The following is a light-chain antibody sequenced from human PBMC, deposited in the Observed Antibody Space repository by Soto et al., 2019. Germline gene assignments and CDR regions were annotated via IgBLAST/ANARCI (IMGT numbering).Light chain of an antibody. CDR3: CSYAGSYPVV. CDR2: DVV. J-gene: IGLJ2*01. V-gene: IGLV2-11*01. Sequence: QSVLTQPRSVSGSPGQSVTISCTGTSSDVGAYHFVSWYQQYQGKAPKLIIYDVVKRPSGVPDRFSGSKSGNTASLTISGLQAEDEGNYYCCSYAGSYPVVFGGGTKVTVL. CDR1: SSDVGAYHF.